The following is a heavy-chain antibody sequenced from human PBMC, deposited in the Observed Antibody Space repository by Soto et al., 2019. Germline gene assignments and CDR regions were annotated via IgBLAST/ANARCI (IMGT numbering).Heavy chain of an antibody. V-gene: IGHV1-18*04. D-gene: IGHD5-12*01. Sequence: QVQLVQSGSELRKPGASVKVSCKASGYTFTSNSITWVRQAPGQGLEWMGWISTSSGNTKFAQKFQGRVTLTTDTSTSPAYMELTSLRSDDTAVYYCARGGGYAVDYWGQGTLVTVST. CDR1: GYTFTSNS. CDR2: ISTSSGNT. J-gene: IGHJ4*02. CDR3: ARGGGYAVDY.